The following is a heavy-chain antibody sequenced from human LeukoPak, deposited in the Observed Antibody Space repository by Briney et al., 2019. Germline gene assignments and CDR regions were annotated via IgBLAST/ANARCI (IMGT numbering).Heavy chain of an antibody. J-gene: IGHJ5*02. CDR2: IDYSGST. CDR1: GGSISSYY. Sequence: KPSETLSLTCTVSGGSISSYYWSWIRQAPGKGLEWIGYIDYSGSTNYNPSLKSRVTISVDTSKNQFSLKLSSVTAADTAVYYCARDSGGYNWFDPWGQGTLVTVSS. V-gene: IGHV4-59*01. CDR3: ARDSGGYNWFDP.